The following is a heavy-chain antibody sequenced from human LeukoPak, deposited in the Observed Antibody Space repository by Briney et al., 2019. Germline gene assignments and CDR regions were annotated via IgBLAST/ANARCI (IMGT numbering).Heavy chain of an antibody. CDR1: GGSISNYY. V-gene: IGHV4-59*08. CDR2: VYYTGST. J-gene: IGHJ5*02. Sequence: SETLSLTCTVSGGSISNYYWGWIRQPPGKGLEYIGYVYYTGSTTYNPSLKSRITVSVDTSKNQFSLKLSSVTAADTAVYYCARRDPGYSSGWYWFDPWGQGTLVTVSS. D-gene: IGHD6-19*01. CDR3: ARRDPGYSSGWYWFDP.